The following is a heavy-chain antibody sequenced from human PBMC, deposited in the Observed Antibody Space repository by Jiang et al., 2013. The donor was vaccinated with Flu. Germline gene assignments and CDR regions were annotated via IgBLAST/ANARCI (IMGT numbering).Heavy chain of an antibody. CDR2: IYTSGST. V-gene: IGHV4-61*02. CDR1: GGSISSGSYY. D-gene: IGHD1-14*01. J-gene: IGHJ6*02. CDR3: ARVLGMDYYYYYGMDV. Sequence: GLVKPSQTLSLTCTVSGGSISSGSYYWSWIRQPAGKGLEWIGRIYTSGSTNYNPSLKSRVTISVDTSKNQFSLKLSSVTAADTAVYYCARVLGMDYYYYYGMDVWGQGTTVTVSS.